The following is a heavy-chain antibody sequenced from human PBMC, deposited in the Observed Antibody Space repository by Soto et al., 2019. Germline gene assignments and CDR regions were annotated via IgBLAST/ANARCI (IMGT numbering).Heavy chain of an antibody. V-gene: IGHV1-69*01. Sequence: QVQLVQSGAEVKKPGSSVKVSCEASGGTFSTHAINWVRQAPGQGLEWMGGITPMFGRATYAQKFQGRVWLTADASASTVYMDLSSLRSEDTAVYYCAREATHFDYTSSHYGMDVWGQGTAVTVSS. CDR2: ITPMFGRA. D-gene: IGHD6-6*01. CDR3: AREATHFDYTSSHYGMDV. J-gene: IGHJ6*02. CDR1: GGTFSTHA.